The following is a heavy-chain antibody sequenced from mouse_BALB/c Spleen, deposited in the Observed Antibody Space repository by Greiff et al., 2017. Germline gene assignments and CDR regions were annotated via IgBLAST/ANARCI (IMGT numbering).Heavy chain of an antibody. J-gene: IGHJ1*01. CDR2: INPSNGRT. CDR1: GYTFTSYW. CDR3: ASPYYYGSSYWYFDV. Sequence: QVQLQQPGAELVKPGASVKLSCKASGYTFTSYWMHWVKQRPGQGLEWIGEINPSNGRTNYNEKFKSKATLTVDKSSSTAYMQLSSLTSEDSAVYYCASPYYYGSSYWYFDVWGAGTTVTVAS. D-gene: IGHD1-1*01. V-gene: IGHV1S81*02.